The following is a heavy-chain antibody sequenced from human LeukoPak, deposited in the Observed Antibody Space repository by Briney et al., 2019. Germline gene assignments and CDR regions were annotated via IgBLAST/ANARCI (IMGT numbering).Heavy chain of an antibody. J-gene: IGHJ4*02. CDR2: INTAGNP. CDR1: GFTFSNYD. CDR3: AREITPVTGGFDY. D-gene: IGHD3-16*01. Sequence: PGGSLRLSCTASGFTFSNYDMHWVRPATGKGMEWDSSINTAGNPFYPGSVKGRFTISRENAKNSLYLQMNSLTAGDTAVYYWAREITPVTGGFDYWGQGILVTVSS. V-gene: IGHV3-13*05.